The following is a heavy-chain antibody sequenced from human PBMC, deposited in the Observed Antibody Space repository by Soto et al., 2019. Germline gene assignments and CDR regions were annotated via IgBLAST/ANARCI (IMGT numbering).Heavy chain of an antibody. CDR3: ARGGSGDIVVVAAIDY. V-gene: IGHV4-31*03. CDR2: IFYSGST. CDR1: GGSISSGDYY. Sequence: QVQLQESGPGLVKPSQTLSLTCSVSGGSISSGDYYWSWVRQHPGKGLEWIGYIFYSGSTYYNPSLKSRVTISVDTSKNQFSLKLSSVTAADTAVCYCARGGSGDIVVVAAIDYWGQGTLVTVSS. J-gene: IGHJ4*02. D-gene: IGHD2-15*01.